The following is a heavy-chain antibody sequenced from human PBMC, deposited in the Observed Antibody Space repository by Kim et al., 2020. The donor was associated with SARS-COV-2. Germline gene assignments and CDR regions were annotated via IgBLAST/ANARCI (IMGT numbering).Heavy chain of an antibody. V-gene: IGHV4-39*01. Sequence: SETLSLTCTVSGGSISSSSYYWGWIRQPPGKGLEWIGSIYYSGSTYYNPSLKSRVTISVDTSKNQFSLKLSSVTAADTAVYYCARHVNDWLSFLASNFDYWGQGTLVTVSS. CDR3: ARHVNDWLSFLASNFDY. D-gene: IGHD3-9*01. CDR2: IYYSGST. CDR1: GGSISSSSYY. J-gene: IGHJ4*02.